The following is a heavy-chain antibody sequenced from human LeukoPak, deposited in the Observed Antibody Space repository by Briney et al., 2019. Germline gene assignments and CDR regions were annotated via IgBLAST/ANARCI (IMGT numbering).Heavy chain of an antibody. V-gene: IGHV3-30*04. CDR2: MSDVGQ. D-gene: IGHD2-8*01. CDR3: ARGSPPGV. Sequence: PGGSLRLSCAASGFTFGGFRMHWVRQAPGKGLEWVAMMSDVGQHYADSVKGRFTIPRDNSKKTLYLQMDSLRVDDTALYYCARGSPPGVWGQGAPVTVSS. CDR1: GFTFGGFR. J-gene: IGHJ4*02.